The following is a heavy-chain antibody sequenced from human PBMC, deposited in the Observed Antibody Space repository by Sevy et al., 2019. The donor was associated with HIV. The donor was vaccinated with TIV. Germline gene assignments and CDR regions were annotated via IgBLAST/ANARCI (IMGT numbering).Heavy chain of an antibody. Sequence: GGSLRLSCAASGFNLSTYWMHWVRQVPGKGLVWVSRINNDGSKTTYAGTVEGRFTISRDNAKNILCLQMNSLRAEETAVYYCARRRCRDGATDDAFDIWGQGTMVTGSS. D-gene: IGHD1-26*01. CDR2: INNDGSKT. V-gene: IGHV3-74*03. CDR1: GFNLSTYW. J-gene: IGHJ3*02. CDR3: ARRRCRDGATDDAFDI.